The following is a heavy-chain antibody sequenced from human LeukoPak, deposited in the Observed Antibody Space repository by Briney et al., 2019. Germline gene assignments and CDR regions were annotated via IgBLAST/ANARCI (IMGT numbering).Heavy chain of an antibody. D-gene: IGHD5-18*01. V-gene: IGHV3-21*06. Sequence: GGSLRLSCAASGFTFSSYDMNWVRQAPGKGLEWVSSISTSSSYIDYADSVQGRFSISRDNAENSLYLQMNSLRAEDTAVYYCARDEEGYGYHHWGQGTLVTVSS. CDR2: ISTSSSYI. J-gene: IGHJ4*02. CDR3: ARDEEGYGYHH. CDR1: GFTFSSYD.